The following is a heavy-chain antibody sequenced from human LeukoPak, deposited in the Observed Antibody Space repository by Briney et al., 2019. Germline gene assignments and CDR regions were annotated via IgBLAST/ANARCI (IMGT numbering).Heavy chain of an antibody. V-gene: IGHV1-69*04. CDR2: IIPILGIA. Sequence: GASVKVSCKASGYTYTSYDINWVRQATGQGLEWLGRIIPILGIANYAQKFQGRVTITADKSTSTAYMELSSLRSEDTAVYYCASPMGYCSSTSCFVSPGAFDIWGQGTMVTVSS. CDR1: GYTYTSYD. J-gene: IGHJ3*02. D-gene: IGHD2-2*01. CDR3: ASPMGYCSSTSCFVSPGAFDI.